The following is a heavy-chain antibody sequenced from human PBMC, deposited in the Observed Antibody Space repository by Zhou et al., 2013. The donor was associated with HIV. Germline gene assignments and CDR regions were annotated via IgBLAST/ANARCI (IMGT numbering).Heavy chain of an antibody. CDR2: IYHSGST. Sequence: QVQLQESGPGLVKPSETLSLTCAVSGYSISSGYYWGWIRQPPGKGLEWSGSIYHSGSTYYNPSLKSRVTISVDTSKNHFTLKLNSVTAADTAVYYCARNYDSSGYYPYDAFDIWSQGTMVTVSS. CDR1: GYSISSGYY. D-gene: IGHD3-22*01. CDR3: ARNYDSSGYYPYDAFDI. V-gene: IGHV4-38-2*01. J-gene: IGHJ3*02.